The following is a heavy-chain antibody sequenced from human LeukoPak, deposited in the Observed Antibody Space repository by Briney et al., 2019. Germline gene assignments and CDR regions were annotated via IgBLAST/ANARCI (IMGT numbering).Heavy chain of an antibody. V-gene: IGHV3-15*01. D-gene: IGHD3-22*01. CDR2: IKSKTDGGTT. J-gene: IGHJ4*02. Sequence: VGSLRLSCAASGFTFSNAWMSWVRQAPGKGLEWAGGIKSKTDGGTTDYAAPVKGRFTISRDDSKNTLYLQMNSLKTEDTAVYYCTTFSMIVVVITDWGQGTLVTVSS. CDR3: TTFSMIVVVITD. CDR1: GFTFSNAW.